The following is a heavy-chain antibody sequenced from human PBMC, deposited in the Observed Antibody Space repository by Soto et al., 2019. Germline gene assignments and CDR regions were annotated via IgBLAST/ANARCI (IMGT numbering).Heavy chain of an antibody. CDR1: GGTFRTES. CDR2: ILPFFGPA. CDR3: ARGQEYGGNSDAFDV. V-gene: IGHV1-69*13. D-gene: IGHD2-21*01. J-gene: IGHJ3*01. Sequence: QVHLVQSGAEVKKPGSSVKVSCKYSGGTFRTESINWVRQAPGQGLEWMGGILPFFGPADYAPRFQGRVTSTADVATTTAYMELSSLPSQDTAVYFCARGQEYGGNSDAFDVWGQGTMVTVSS.